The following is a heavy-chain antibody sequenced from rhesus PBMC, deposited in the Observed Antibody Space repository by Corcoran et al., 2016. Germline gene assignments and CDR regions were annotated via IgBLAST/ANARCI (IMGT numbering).Heavy chain of an antibody. D-gene: IGHD3-3*01. V-gene: IGHV3S5*01. CDR1: GFTFSSSG. Sequence: EVQLVESGAGLVQPGGSLRLSCAASGFTFSSSGMSWVRQAPGKGLEWVSDINGGGGSTNYAESVKGRFTSSRNNSKNTLSLQMNSLRAEDTAVYYCAKNTNFWTGYYFDYWGQGVLVTVSS. CDR3: AKNTNFWTGYYFDY. CDR2: INGGGGST. J-gene: IGHJ4*01.